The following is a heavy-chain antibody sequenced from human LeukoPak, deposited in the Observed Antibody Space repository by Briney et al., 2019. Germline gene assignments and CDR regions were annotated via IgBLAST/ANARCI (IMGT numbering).Heavy chain of an antibody. V-gene: IGHV3-66*02. D-gene: IGHD6-19*01. CDR3: AREGYSSGWTDWFDP. CDR1: GFTFSSYA. J-gene: IGHJ5*02. Sequence: GGSLRLSRAASGFTFSSYAMSWVRQAPGKGLEWVSVIYSGGSTYYADSVKGRFTISRDNSKNTLYLQMNSLRAEDTAVYYCAREGYSSGWTDWFDPWGQGTLVTVSS. CDR2: IYSGGST.